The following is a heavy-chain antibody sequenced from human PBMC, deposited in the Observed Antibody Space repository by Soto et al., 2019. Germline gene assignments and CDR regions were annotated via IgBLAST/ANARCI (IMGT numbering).Heavy chain of an antibody. V-gene: IGHV3-23*04. J-gene: IGHJ4*02. CDR2: ISDKGGST. Sequence: VQLVQSGGGVVQAGNSLRLSCTASGFTFSNYAVSWVRQAPGRGLEWVASISDKGGSTKYADSVNGRFTISRANSINTLFLDMDSLRADDTAVYYCARLPYSYVSLYFFDFWGQGTLVTVSS. CDR1: GFTFSNYA. CDR3: ARLPYSYVSLYFFDF. D-gene: IGHD5-18*01.